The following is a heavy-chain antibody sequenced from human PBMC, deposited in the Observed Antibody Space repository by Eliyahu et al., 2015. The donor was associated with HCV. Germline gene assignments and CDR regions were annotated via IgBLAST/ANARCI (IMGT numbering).Heavy chain of an antibody. V-gene: IGHV3-33*01. Sequence: QVQLVESGGGVVQXGRSLXLSCAXSGXXFSSXGMHWVRQAPGKGLEWVAVIWYDGSNKYYADSVKGRFTISRDNSKNTLYLQMNSLRAEDTAVYYCARDRLSSSWYEGFDYWGQGTLVTVSS. CDR3: ARDRLSSSWYEGFDY. D-gene: IGHD6-13*01. J-gene: IGHJ4*02. CDR2: IWYDGSNK. CDR1: GXXFSSXG.